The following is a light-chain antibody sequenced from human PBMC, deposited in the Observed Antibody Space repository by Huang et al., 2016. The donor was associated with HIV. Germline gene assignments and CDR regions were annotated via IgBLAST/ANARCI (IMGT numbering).Light chain of an antibody. V-gene: IGKV4-1*01. Sequence: DIVMTQSPDPLSVSPGERATIDCKSSQSLLYSLNNKNYLAWFQQKPGRPPKLLLYWGSTRESGIPERFSGSGSGTDFTLTINNLQPEDVATYYCQQYYQNPQTFGQGT. CDR2: WGS. CDR3: QQYYQNPQT. J-gene: IGKJ5*01. CDR1: QSLLYSLNNKNY.